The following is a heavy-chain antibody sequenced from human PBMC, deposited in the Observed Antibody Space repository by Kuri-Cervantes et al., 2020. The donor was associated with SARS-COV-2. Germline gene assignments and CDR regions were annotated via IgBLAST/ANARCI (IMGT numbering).Heavy chain of an antibody. Sequence: GSLRLSCTVSGGSISSYYWSWIRQPPGKGLEWIGYIYYSGSTYYNPSLKSRVTISVDTSKNQFSLKLSSVTAADTAVYYCARVWCSSTSCYYFDYWGQGTLVTVSS. J-gene: IGHJ4*02. CDR3: ARVWCSSTSCYYFDY. V-gene: IGHV4-59*08. D-gene: IGHD2-2*01. CDR1: GGSISSYY. CDR2: IYYSGST.